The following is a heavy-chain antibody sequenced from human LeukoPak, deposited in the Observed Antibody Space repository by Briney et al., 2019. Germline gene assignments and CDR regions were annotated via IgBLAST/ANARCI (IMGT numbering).Heavy chain of an antibody. V-gene: IGHV4-39*07. CDR3: ARTYGSGSYYNNWFDP. D-gene: IGHD3-10*01. CDR2: IYYSGST. Sequence: SETLSLTCTVSGGSISSSSYYWGWIRQPPGKGLEWIGSIYYSGSTYYNPSLKSRVTISVDTSKNQFSLRLSSVTAADTAVYYCARTYGSGSYYNNWFDPWGQGTLVTVSS. J-gene: IGHJ5*02. CDR1: GGSISSSSYY.